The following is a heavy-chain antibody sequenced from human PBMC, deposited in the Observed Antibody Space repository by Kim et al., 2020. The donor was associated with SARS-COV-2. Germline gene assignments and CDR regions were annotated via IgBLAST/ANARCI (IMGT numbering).Heavy chain of an antibody. CDR3: AKDLPNKYYFYGVDV. J-gene: IGHJ6*02. V-gene: IGHV3-23*01. Sequence: GGPLRLSCAASGFTFSSYAMSWVRQAPGTGLEWVSAISGSGGSKYYADTVKGRFTISRDNSKNTLYLQMNSVRAKDTAVYSCAKDLPNKYYFYGVDVWGQGTTVNVPS. CDR1: GFTFSSYA. D-gene: IGHD2-2*01. CDR2: ISGSGGSK.